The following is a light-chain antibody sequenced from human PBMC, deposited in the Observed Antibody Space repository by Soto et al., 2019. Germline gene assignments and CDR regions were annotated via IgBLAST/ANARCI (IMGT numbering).Light chain of an antibody. V-gene: IGKV3-11*01. CDR2: DAS. J-gene: IGKJ1*01. CDR3: QQRSIWPPWT. CDR1: QSVSNF. Sequence: EIVLTQSPATLSLSPGARARLTCRARQSVSNFLAWYQHKPGQAPRLLIYDASVRATGVPARFSGSGSGTDFSLTISSLEPEDFAIYYCQQRSIWPPWTFGQGTKVDIK.